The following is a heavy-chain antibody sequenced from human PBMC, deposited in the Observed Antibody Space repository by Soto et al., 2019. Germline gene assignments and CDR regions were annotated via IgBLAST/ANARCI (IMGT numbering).Heavy chain of an antibody. CDR3: AHGTRAYYYGSGCYVV. V-gene: IGHV2-5*02. CDR2: IYWDDEK. Sequence: QITLNESGPTLVKPTQTLTLTCTFPGLSLSTSGVGVGWIRQPPGKALERLALIYWDDEKRHSPCLKFRLTIAQDTSQHQVVLTMTNMDPVDTATYYCAHGTRAYYYGSGCYVVWGQVTTVTVSS. CDR1: GLSLSTSGVG. J-gene: IGHJ6*02. D-gene: IGHD3-10*01.